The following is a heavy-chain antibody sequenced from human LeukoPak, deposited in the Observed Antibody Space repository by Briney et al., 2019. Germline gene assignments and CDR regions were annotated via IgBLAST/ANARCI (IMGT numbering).Heavy chain of an antibody. V-gene: IGHV3-23*01. Sequence: GGSLRLSCAASGFTFSSYAMSWVRQAPGKRLEWVSAISGSGGSTYYADSVKGRFTISRDNSKNTLYLQMNSLRAEDTAVYYCTKDPSIAARGDWFDPWGQGTLVTVSS. CDR2: ISGSGGST. CDR3: TKDPSIAARGDWFDP. CDR1: GFTFSSYA. J-gene: IGHJ5*02. D-gene: IGHD6-6*01.